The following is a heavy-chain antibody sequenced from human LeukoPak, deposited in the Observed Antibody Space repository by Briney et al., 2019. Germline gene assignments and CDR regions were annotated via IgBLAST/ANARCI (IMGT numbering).Heavy chain of an antibody. V-gene: IGHV3-11*04. CDR2: ISRGGSSI. J-gene: IGHJ4*02. D-gene: IGHD3-10*01. CDR3: ARDRGPGGY. CDR1: GFSFSDYY. Sequence: PGGSLRLSCAASGFSFSDYYMSWIRQAPGKGLEWVSSISRGGSSIYYADSVKGRFTISRDNAKNSLDLQMNSLRAEDTAVYYCARDRGPGGYWGQGTLVTVSS.